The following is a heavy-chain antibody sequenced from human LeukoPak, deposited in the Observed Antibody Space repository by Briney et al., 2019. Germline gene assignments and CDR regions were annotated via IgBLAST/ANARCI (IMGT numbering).Heavy chain of an antibody. CDR3: ARGPRYYYYYMDV. J-gene: IGHJ6*03. V-gene: IGHV4-4*07. Sequence: PSXXLXLTCTVSGGSISSYYWSWIRQPAGKGLEWIGRIYTSGSTNYNPSLKSRVTMSVDTSKNQFSLKLSSVTAADTAVYYCARGPRYYYYYMDVWGKGTTVTVSS. CDR1: GGSISSYY. CDR2: IYTSGST.